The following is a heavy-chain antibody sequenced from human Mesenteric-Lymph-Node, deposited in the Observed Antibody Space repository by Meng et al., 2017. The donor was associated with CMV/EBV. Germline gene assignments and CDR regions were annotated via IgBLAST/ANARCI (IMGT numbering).Heavy chain of an antibody. CDR1: GFSFSDYY. Sequence: LSCAAYGFSFSDYYMNWIRQTPGKGLEWVSYISGTGNSINYADSVKGRFTISRDNAKKSLYLEMHSLRAEDTAVYYCAKTTHHYFDSWGQGTLVTVSS. D-gene: IGHD1/OR15-1a*01. V-gene: IGHV3-11*01. CDR3: AKTTHHYFDS. CDR2: ISGTGNSI. J-gene: IGHJ4*02.